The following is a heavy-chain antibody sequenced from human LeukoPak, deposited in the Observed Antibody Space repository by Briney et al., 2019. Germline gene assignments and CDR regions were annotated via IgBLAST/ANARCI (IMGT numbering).Heavy chain of an antibody. V-gene: IGHV1-18*01. CDR1: GYTFTSYG. Sequence: ASAKVSCKASGYTFTSYGISWVRQAPGQGLEWMGWISAYNGNTNYAQKLQGRVTMTTDTSTSTAYMELRSLRSDDTAVYYCARDRGYSSTHYIDYWGQGTLVTVSS. J-gene: IGHJ4*02. D-gene: IGHD3-22*01. CDR2: ISAYNGNT. CDR3: ARDRGYSSTHYIDY.